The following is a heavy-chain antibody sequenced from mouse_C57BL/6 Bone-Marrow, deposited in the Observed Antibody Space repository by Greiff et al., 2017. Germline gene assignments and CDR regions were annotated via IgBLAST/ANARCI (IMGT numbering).Heavy chain of an antibody. J-gene: IGHJ4*01. CDR2: IDPSDSAT. CDR1: GYTFTSYW. D-gene: IGHD2-4*01. CDR3: AREGSYDYDGYAMDY. V-gene: IGHV1-52*01. Sequence: QVQLKQPGAELVRPGSSVKLSCKASGYTFTSYWMHWVKQRPIQGLEWIGNIDPSDSATHYNQKFHDKATLTVDKASSTDYMQLSSLTSENSEVYYCAREGSYDYDGYAMDYWGQGTSVTVSS.